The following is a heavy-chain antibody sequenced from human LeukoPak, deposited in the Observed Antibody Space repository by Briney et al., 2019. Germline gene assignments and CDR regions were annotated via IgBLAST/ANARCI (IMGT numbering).Heavy chain of an antibody. J-gene: IGHJ4*02. D-gene: IGHD3-22*01. V-gene: IGHV3-23*01. Sequence: GGSLRLSCATSGFTFSTYAMSWVRQAPGKGLEWVSAMSGSGANTHYANTVRGRFTISQDNSKNTPYLQMNSLSAEDTAVYFCAKDLQSGYDYPSPEEYRGQGTLVTVST. CDR3: AKDLQSGYDYPSPEEY. CDR1: GFTFSTYA. CDR2: MSGSGANT.